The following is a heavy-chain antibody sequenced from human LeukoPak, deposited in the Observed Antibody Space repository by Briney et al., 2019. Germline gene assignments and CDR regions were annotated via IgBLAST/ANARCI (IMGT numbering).Heavy chain of an antibody. V-gene: IGHV4-61*02. Sequence: PSQTLSLTCTVSSGSISSGSYYWSWIRQPAGKGLEWIGRSYTSGSTNYNPSLKSRVTISVDTSKNQFSLKLSSVTAADTAVYYCAREIYCSSTSCPDYYYYYYMDVWGKGTTVTVSS. CDR2: SYTSGST. D-gene: IGHD2-2*01. CDR1: SGSISSGSYY. CDR3: AREIYCSSTSCPDYYYYYYMDV. J-gene: IGHJ6*03.